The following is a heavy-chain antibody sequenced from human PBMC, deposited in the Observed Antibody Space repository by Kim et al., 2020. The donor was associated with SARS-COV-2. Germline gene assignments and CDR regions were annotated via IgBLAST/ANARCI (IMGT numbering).Heavy chain of an antibody. CDR1: GFTFSSYG. D-gene: IGHD2-15*01. V-gene: IGHV3-33*01. J-gene: IGHJ3*02. CDR3: ARKWGPGGPWAFDI. Sequence: GGSLRLSCAASGFTFSSYGMHWVRQASGKGLEWVAVIWYDGSNKYYADSVKGRFTISRDNSKNTLYLQMNSLRAEDTAAYYCARKWGPGGPWAFDIWGQG. CDR2: IWYDGSNK.